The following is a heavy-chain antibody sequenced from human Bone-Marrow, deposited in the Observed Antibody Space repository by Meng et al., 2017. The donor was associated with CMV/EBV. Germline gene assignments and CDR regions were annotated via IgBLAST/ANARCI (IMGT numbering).Heavy chain of an antibody. CDR3: ARGVGSYSLDYYGMDV. CDR1: GFTFSSYA. D-gene: IGHD3-16*02. CDR2: ISYDGSNK. Sequence: GESLKISCAASGFTFSSYAMHWVRQAPGKGLEWVAVISYDGSNKYYADSVKGRFTISRDNSKNTLYLQMNSLRAEDTAVYYCARGVGSYSLDYYGMDVWGQGTTVTVSS. V-gene: IGHV3-30-3*01. J-gene: IGHJ6*02.